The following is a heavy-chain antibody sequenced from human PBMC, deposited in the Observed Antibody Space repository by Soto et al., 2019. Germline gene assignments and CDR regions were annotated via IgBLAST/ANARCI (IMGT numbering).Heavy chain of an antibody. J-gene: IGHJ4*02. CDR2: ISSTTNSI. V-gene: IGHV3-48*01. D-gene: IGHD4-17*01. Sequence: EVQLVESGGGLVQPGESLRLSCLASGLTLSIHSMNWVRQAPGKGLEWVSYISSTTNSIHYADSVKGRFTVSRDNAENSVYLQMNSLRVVDTAVYYCARDVYGDYALDSWGQGTLVTVTS. CDR1: GLTLSIHS. CDR3: ARDVYGDYALDS.